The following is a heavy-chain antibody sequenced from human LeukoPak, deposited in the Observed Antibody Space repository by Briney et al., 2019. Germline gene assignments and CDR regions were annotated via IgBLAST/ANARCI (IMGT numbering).Heavy chain of an antibody. Sequence: KTSETLSLTCTVSGGSISSYYWSWIRQPAGKGLEWIGRIYTSGSTNYNPSLKSRVTMSVDTSKNQFSLNLSSVTAADTAVYYCARYCSSTNCYKGGFDPWGQGTLVTVSS. CDR1: GGSISSYY. J-gene: IGHJ5*02. V-gene: IGHV4-4*07. CDR2: IYTSGST. D-gene: IGHD2-2*02. CDR3: ARYCSSTNCYKGGFDP.